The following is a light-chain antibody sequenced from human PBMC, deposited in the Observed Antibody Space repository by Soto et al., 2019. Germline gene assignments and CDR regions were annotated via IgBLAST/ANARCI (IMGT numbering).Light chain of an antibody. J-gene: IGKJ1*01. CDR1: LSISSNY. Sequence: EIILLPSPGTLSLSHGATATFSSRPSLSISSNYLAWYQQKPGQAPRLLIYGASRRATDIPDRFSGSGSGTDFALTITRLEPADFAVYFCQQCETSPRTFGRGTKVEIK. V-gene: IGKV3-20*01. CDR3: QQCETSPRT. CDR2: GAS.